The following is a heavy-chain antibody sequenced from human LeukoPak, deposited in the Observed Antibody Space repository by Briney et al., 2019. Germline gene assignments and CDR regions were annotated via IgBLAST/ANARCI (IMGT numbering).Heavy chain of an antibody. CDR1: GVSINGNY. J-gene: IGHJ4*01. Sequence: SETLSLTCSVSGVSINGNYWSWMRQPPGKGLEWIGYIYYSGSTNYHPSLNSRVTMTVEPSKNQFSLNLYPMTDATAAVYYRARLRAGSPGGRRRAHFDCWSERTLATVPS. V-gene: IGHV4-59*08. D-gene: IGHD2-15*01. CDR2: IYYSGST. CDR3: ARLRAGSPGGRRRAHFDC.